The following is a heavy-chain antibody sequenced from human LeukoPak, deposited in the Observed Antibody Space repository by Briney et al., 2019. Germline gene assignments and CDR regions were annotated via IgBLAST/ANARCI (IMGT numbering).Heavy chain of an antibody. CDR2: IYSSGYT. CDR3: ARGDHSVDP. CDR1: GGAIRSHY. V-gene: IGHV4-4*07. Sequence: SETLSLTCTVSGGAIRSHYWNWIRQPAGKGLEWIGRIYSSGYTNDNPFLKSRITMSVDMSKNQFSLRLNSVTAADTAVYYWARGDHSVDPWGQGMLVTVS. J-gene: IGHJ5*02.